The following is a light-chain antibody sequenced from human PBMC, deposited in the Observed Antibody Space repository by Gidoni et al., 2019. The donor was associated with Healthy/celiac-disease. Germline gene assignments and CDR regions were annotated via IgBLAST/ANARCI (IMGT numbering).Light chain of an antibody. Sequence: SYVLPQPPSVSVAPGQTARITCGGNSIGSKSVHWYQQKPGQAPVLVVYDDSDRPSGIPGRFSGSNSGNTATLTISRVEAGDEADYYCQVWDSSSDHPVVFGGGTKLTVL. J-gene: IGLJ2*01. CDR3: QVWDSSSDHPVV. CDR2: DDS. CDR1: SIGSKS. V-gene: IGLV3-21*02.